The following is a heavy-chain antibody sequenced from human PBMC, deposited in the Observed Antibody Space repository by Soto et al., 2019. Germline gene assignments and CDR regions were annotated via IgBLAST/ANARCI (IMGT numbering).Heavy chain of an antibody. CDR3: ARCVWGSYRDFDY. Sequence: SETLSLTCAVYGGSFSGYYWSWIRQPPGKGLEWIGEINHSGSTNYNPSLKSRVTISVDTSKNQFSLKLSSVTAADTAVYYCARCVWGSYRDFDYWGQGNLVTVSS. CDR1: GGSFSGYY. J-gene: IGHJ4*02. CDR2: INHSGST. D-gene: IGHD3-16*02. V-gene: IGHV4-34*01.